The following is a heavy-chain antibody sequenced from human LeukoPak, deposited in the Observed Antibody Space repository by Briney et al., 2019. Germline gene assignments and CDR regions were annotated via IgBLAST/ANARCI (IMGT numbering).Heavy chain of an antibody. CDR2: IMPIFDTA. V-gene: IGHV1-69*13. D-gene: IGHD3-22*01. CDR1: GYTFTSYY. Sequence: SVKVSCKASGYTFTSYYMHWVRQAPGQGLEWMGGIMPIFDTANYAQKFQGRVTITADESTSTAYLELSSLRSEDTAVYYCAIAPYYYDSSGYSPLDYWGQGSLVIVSS. CDR3: AIAPYYYDSSGYSPLDY. J-gene: IGHJ4*02.